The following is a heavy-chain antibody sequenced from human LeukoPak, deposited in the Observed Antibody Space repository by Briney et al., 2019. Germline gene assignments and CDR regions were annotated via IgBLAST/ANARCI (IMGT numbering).Heavy chain of an antibody. D-gene: IGHD4-11*01. CDR1: GGTFSSYA. CDR3: ARDRGTRDYSNHYYGMDV. CDR2: IIPIFGTA. Sequence: SVKVSCKASGGTFSSYAISWVRQAPGQGLEWMGGIIPIFGTANYAQKFQGRVTITADESTSTAYMELSSLRSEDTAVYYCARDRGTRDYSNHYYGMDVWGQGTTVTVSS. J-gene: IGHJ6*02. V-gene: IGHV1-69*13.